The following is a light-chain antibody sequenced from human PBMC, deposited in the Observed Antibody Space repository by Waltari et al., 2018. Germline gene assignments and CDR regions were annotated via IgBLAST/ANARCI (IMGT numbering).Light chain of an antibody. CDR3: QTGGHGTWV. J-gene: IGLJ3*02. CDR1: SGHSTNV. CDR2: VNSDGSN. Sequence: QLVLTQSPSASASLGASVKPTCTLSSGHSTNVVAWLQQQPEKGPRVLMKVNSDGSNTTGDGIPDRFAGSSSGAERYLTISSLQSDDETDYYCQTGGHGTWVFGGGTKLTVL. V-gene: IGLV4-69*01.